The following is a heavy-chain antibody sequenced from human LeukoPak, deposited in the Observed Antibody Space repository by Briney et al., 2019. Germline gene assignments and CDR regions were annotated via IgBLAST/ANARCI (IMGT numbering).Heavy chain of an antibody. D-gene: IGHD3-22*01. CDR1: GFTFSSYA. CDR2: ISGSGGST. J-gene: IGHJ4*02. Sequence: GGSLRLSCAASGFTFSSYAMSWVRQAPGKGLEWVSAISGSGGSTYYADSVKGRFTISRDNSKNTLYLQMNSLRAEDTAVYYCAREWYYYDSSGNDYWGQGTLVTVSS. CDR3: AREWYYYDSSGNDY. V-gene: IGHV3-23*01.